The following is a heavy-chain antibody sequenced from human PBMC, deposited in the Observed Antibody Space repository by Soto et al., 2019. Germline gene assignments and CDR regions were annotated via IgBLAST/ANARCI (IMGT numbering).Heavy chain of an antibody. D-gene: IGHD6-19*01. J-gene: IGHJ4*02. CDR3: TRWAYSYGWYFDY. Sequence: EVQLVESGGGLVQPGGSLKLSCAASGYTFSGCAMHWVRQASGKGLEWLGRIRSKPNNYATEYAASVQGRFTISRDDSKNTAYLEMNSLKTEGTAVYYCTRWAYSYGWYFDYWGQGAQVTDAS. V-gene: IGHV3-73*01. CDR1: GYTFSGCA. CDR2: IRSKPNNYAT.